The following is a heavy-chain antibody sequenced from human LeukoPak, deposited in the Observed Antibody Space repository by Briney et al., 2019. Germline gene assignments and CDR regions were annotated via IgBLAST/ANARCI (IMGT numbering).Heavy chain of an antibody. D-gene: IGHD6-19*01. J-gene: IGHJ4*02. V-gene: IGHV3-23*01. CDR3: AKDHSSGWPDCFDY. CDR2: ISGSGGST. Sequence: PGGSLRLSCAASGFAFSSYATNWVRQAPGKGLQWVSAISGSGGSTYYADSVKGRFTISRDNSKNTLYLQMNSLRAEDTAVYYCAKDHSSGWPDCFDYWGQGALVTVSS. CDR1: GFAFSSYA.